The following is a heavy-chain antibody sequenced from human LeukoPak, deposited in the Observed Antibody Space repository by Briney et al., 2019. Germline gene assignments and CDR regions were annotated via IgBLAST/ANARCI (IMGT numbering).Heavy chain of an antibody. J-gene: IGHJ4*02. CDR1: GLTFSSSW. CDR2: INPDGNKK. CDR3: ARELKGEYYDFWSGYLDYFDY. V-gene: IGHV3-7*03. Sequence: GGSLRLSCAVSGLTFSSSWMDWVRQAPGKGLEWVASINPDGNKKYSADSVKGRFTISRDNAKNSLYLQMNSLRAEDTAVYYCARELKGEYYDFWSGYLDYFDYWGQGTLVTVSS. D-gene: IGHD3-3*01.